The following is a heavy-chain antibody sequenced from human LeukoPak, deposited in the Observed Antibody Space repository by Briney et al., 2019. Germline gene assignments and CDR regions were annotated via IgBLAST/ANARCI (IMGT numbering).Heavy chain of an antibody. D-gene: IGHD5-24*01. CDR3: ARGGDGYNSFDY. CDR1: GYTFTGYY. V-gene: IGHV1-2*02. J-gene: IGHJ4*02. Sequence: ASVKVSCKASGYTFTGYYMHWVRQAPGQGLEWMGWINPNSGGTNYAQKFQGRVTMTRDTSITTAYMELSRLRSDDTAIYYCARGGDGYNSFDYWGQGTLVTVSS. CDR2: INPNSGGT.